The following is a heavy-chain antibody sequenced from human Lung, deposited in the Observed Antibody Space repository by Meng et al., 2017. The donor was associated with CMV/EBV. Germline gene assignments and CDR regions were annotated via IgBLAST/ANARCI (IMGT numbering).Heavy chain of an antibody. J-gene: IGHJ4*02. Sequence: SETXSLXCTVSGYSISSGNYWGWIRQPPGKGLEWIGSFYHTGSTSYNPSLKSRVTISLDTSKNQFSLKLTSVTAADTAVYYCARGWGAALDYWVQGTVVTVA. D-gene: IGHD1-26*01. V-gene: IGHV4-38-2*02. CDR2: FYHTGST. CDR1: GYSISSGNY. CDR3: ARGWGAALDY.